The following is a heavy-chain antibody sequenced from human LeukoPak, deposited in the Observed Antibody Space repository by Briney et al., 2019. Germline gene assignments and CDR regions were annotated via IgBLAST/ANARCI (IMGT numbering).Heavy chain of an antibody. Sequence: GGSLRLSCAASGFIFSDYAMNWVRQAPGKGLEWVSSISASSGNTFYADSVKGRFTISRENSKNTLYLQMNSLRPEDTAIYYCANRYCSGGSCYFDNWGQRTLDTVSS. J-gene: IGHJ4*02. CDR2: ISASSGNT. V-gene: IGHV3-23*01. CDR3: ANRYCSGGSCYFDN. CDR1: GFIFSDYA. D-gene: IGHD2-15*01.